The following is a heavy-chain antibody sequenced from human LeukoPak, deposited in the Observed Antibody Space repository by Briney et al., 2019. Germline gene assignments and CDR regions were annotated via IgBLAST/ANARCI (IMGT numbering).Heavy chain of an antibody. J-gene: IGHJ3*02. D-gene: IGHD1-26*01. CDR3: ARQRYSGSYYGVQWDAFDI. Sequence: SETLSLTCTVSGGSISGSSYYWGWIRQPPGKGLEWIGSIYYSGSTYYNPSLKSRVTISVDTSKNQFSLKLNSVTATDTAVFYRARQRYSGSYYGVQWDAFDIWGQGTMVTVSS. CDR1: GGSISGSSYY. CDR2: IYYSGST. V-gene: IGHV4-39*01.